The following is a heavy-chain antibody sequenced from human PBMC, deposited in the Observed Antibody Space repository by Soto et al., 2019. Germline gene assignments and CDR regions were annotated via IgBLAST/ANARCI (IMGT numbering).Heavy chain of an antibody. CDR1: GYTFTGYY. Sequence: ASVKVSCKASGYTFTGYYMHWVRQAPGQGLEWMGWINPNSGGTNYAQKFQGRVTMTRDTSISTAYMELSRLRSDDTAVYYCARESDIVVVPAATLFDYWGQGTLVTVSS. D-gene: IGHD2-2*01. J-gene: IGHJ4*02. CDR3: ARESDIVVVPAATLFDY. V-gene: IGHV1-2*02. CDR2: INPNSGGT.